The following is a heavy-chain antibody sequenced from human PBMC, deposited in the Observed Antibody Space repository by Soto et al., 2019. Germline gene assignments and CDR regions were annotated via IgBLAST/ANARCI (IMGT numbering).Heavy chain of an antibody. V-gene: IGHV6-1*01. D-gene: IGHD3-16*01. J-gene: IGHJ6*02. CDR1: GDSVSSNSAA. CDR3: ASNYAYAEGYYFYGIDV. CDR2: TYYRSTWYN. Sequence: PSQTLSLTRAISGDSVSSNSAAWNWIRQSPSRGLEWLGRTYYRSTWYNDYAVSVKSRITINPDTSKNQFSLQLNSVTPEDTAVYYCASNYAYAEGYYFYGIDVWAQGTTVTVSS.